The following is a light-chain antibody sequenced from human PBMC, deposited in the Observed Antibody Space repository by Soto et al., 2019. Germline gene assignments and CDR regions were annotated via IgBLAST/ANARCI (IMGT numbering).Light chain of an antibody. V-gene: IGKV3-20*01. CDR1: QSVSGNN. CDR3: QQCDGTSWT. Sequence: VLTQSPGTLSVSPGERATLSCRAGQSVSGNNLAWYQQKPGRPPRLLIYGESSRASGVPDRFSGSGSGTNCTLTINRLEPEDFAVYYCQQCDGTSWTFGQGTKV. CDR2: GES. J-gene: IGKJ1*01.